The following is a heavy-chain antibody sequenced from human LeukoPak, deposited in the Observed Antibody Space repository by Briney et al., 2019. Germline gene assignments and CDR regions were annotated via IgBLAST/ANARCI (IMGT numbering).Heavy chain of an antibody. D-gene: IGHD6-25*01. V-gene: IGHV3-21*06. J-gene: IGHJ4*02. CDR3: GRAFPPLRVSAAGHY. CDR2: ISYRSSHI. CDR1: RFTFSDCD. Sequence: PGESLRLSCTASRFTFSDCDMIWFRQAPGKRLEWVSSISYRSSHIYYADSAKGRFTISRDNAKNSLYLQMNNLRAEDTAVYFCGRAFPPLRVSAAGHYWGQGTVVTVSS.